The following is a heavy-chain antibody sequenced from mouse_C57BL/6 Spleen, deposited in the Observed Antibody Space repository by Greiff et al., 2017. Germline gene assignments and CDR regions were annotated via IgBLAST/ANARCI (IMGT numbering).Heavy chain of an antibody. CDR1: GYTFTSYW. CDR2: IDPSDSYT. Sequence: QVQLQQPGAELVRPGTSVKLSCKASGYTFTSYWMHWVKQRPGQGLEWIGVIDPSDSYTNYNQKFKGKATLTVDTSSSTAYMQLSSLTSEDSAVCYCANYDDGTWVAYWGQGTLVTVSA. V-gene: IGHV1-59*01. D-gene: IGHD2-4*01. CDR3: ANYDDGTWVAY. J-gene: IGHJ3*01.